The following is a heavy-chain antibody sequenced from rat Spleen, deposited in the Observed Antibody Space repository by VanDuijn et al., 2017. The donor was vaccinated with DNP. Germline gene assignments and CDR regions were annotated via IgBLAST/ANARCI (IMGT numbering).Heavy chain of an antibody. V-gene: IGHV5-31*01. CDR2: ISNGGGST. D-gene: IGHD1-4*01. J-gene: IGHJ2*01. Sequence: EVQLVESGGGLVQPGRSLKLSCAASGFTFNNYYMTWIRQVPGTGLEWVASISNGGGSTYYPDSVKGRFTITRDNAKNTLQLQMNGLRSEDTATYYCTQTGDPGMTGFDYWGQGVMVTVSS. CDR1: GFTFNNYY. CDR3: TQTGDPGMTGFDY.